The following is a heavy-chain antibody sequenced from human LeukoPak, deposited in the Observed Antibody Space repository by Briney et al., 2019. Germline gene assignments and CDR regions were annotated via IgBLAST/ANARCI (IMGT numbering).Heavy chain of an antibody. CDR3: ARRSDDCGGKEYYFDY. J-gene: IGHJ4*02. D-gene: IGHD4-23*01. CDR1: GGSIGSSSYY. V-gene: IGHV4-39*01. Sequence: TETLSLTCTVSGGSIGSSSYYWGWIRQPPGKGLEWIGSIYYSGSTYYNPSLKSRVTISVDTSKNQFSLKLSSVTAADTAVYYCARRSDDCGGKEYYFDYWGQGTLITVSS. CDR2: IYYSGST.